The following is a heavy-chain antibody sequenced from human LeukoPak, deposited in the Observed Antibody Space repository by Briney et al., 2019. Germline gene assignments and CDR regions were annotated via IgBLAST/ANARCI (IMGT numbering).Heavy chain of an antibody. CDR3: AKDRSGRSSYYYYMDV. Sequence: LRLSCAASGFTFDDYAMHWVRQAPGKGLEWVSGISWNSGSIGYADSVKGRFTISRDNAKNSLYLQMNSLRAEDTALYYCAKDRSGRSSYYYYMDVWGKGTTATVSS. J-gene: IGHJ6*03. CDR1: GFTFDDYA. V-gene: IGHV3-9*01. CDR2: ISWNSGSI. D-gene: IGHD6-25*01.